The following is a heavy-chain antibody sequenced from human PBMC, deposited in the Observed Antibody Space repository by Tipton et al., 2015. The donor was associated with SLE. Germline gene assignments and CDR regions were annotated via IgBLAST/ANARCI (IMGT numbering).Heavy chain of an antibody. CDR3: ARESIRWFDP. Sequence: TLSLTCTVSGDSIKTSYWSWIRQPPGKGLEWIGDIYISGSTSYNPSLKSRVTISVDTSQNQFSLKLSSVTAADTAVYFCARESIRWFDPWGQGTLVIV. J-gene: IGHJ5*02. V-gene: IGHV4-4*08. CDR2: IYISGST. CDR1: GDSIKTSY.